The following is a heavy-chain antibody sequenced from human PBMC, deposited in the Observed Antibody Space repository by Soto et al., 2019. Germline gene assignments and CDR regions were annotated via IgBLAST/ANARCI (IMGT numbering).Heavy chain of an antibody. J-gene: IGHJ5*02. V-gene: IGHV3-30*18. CDR3: AKVVRRGVVIDNWFDP. D-gene: IGHD3-3*01. Sequence: PGGSLRLSCAASGFTFSSYGMHWVRQAPGKGLEWVAVISYDGSNKYYADSVKGRFTISRDNSKNTLYLQMNSLRDEDTAVYYCAKVVRRGVVIDNWFDPWGQGTLGTVSS. CDR2: ISYDGSNK. CDR1: GFTFSSYG.